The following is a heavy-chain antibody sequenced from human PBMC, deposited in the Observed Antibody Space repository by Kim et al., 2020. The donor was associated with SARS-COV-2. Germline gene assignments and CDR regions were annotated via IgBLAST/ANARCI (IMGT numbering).Heavy chain of an antibody. Sequence: SETLSLTCGVSGGSISSGTWWSWVRQPPGKGLEWIGEISHSGNTNYNASLRSRVNISIDKSKNQFSLSLNSVTAADTAFYYCARLHSDTGGYYRFDPWGQGTLVTVSS. V-gene: IGHV4-4*02. CDR2: ISHSGNT. CDR3: ARLHSDTGGYYRFDP. J-gene: IGHJ5*02. D-gene: IGHD1-26*01. CDR1: GGSISSGTW.